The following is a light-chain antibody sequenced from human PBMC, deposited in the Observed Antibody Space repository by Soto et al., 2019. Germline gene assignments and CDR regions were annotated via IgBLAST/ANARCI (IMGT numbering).Light chain of an antibody. CDR2: GNS. J-gene: IGLJ1*01. Sequence: QSVRTQPPSVSGAPGQRVTISCTGSSSNIGAGYDVHWYQQLPGTAPKLLIYGNSSRPSGVPDRFSGSKSGTSASLAITGLQAEDEADYYCQSYDSSLSGSYVLGTGTKVTVL. CDR3: QSYDSSLSGSYV. CDR1: SSNIGAGYD. V-gene: IGLV1-40*01.